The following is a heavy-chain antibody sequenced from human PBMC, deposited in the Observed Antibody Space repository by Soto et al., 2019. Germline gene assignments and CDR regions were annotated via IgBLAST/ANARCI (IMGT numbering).Heavy chain of an antibody. CDR3: ARVAQYYYDSSGYYPRPHWFDP. Sequence: ASVKVSCKASGYTFTTYGISWVRQAPGQGLEWMGWISADNGNTHYAQKVQDRVTMTTDTSTSTAYMELSSLRSEDTAVYYCARVAQYYYDSSGYYPRPHWFDPWGQGTLVTVSS. CDR2: ISADNGNT. D-gene: IGHD3-22*01. J-gene: IGHJ5*02. V-gene: IGHV1-18*01. CDR1: GYTFTTYG.